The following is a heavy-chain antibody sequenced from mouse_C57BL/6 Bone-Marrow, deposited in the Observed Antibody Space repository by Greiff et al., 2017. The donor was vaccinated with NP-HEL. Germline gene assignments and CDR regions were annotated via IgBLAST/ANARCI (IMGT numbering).Heavy chain of an antibody. CDR3: ARDTTVPYYYAMDY. V-gene: IGHV1-81*01. Sequence: QVQLKESGAELARPGASVKLSCKASGYTFTSYGISWVKQRTGPGLEWIGEIYPRSGNTYYNEKFKGKATLTADKSSSTAYMELRSLTSEDSAVYFCARDTTVPYYYAMDYWGQGTSVTVSS. CDR2: IYPRSGNT. CDR1: GYTFTSYG. D-gene: IGHD1-1*01. J-gene: IGHJ4*01.